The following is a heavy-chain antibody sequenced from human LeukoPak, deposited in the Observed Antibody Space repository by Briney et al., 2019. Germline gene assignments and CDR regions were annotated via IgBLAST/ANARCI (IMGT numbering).Heavy chain of an antibody. V-gene: IGHV4-34*01. J-gene: IGHJ4*02. D-gene: IGHD5-24*01. CDR1: GGSFSGYY. CDR3: ARVGRWLQSTDY. CDR2: INHSGST. Sequence: SETLSLTCAVYGGSFSGYYWGWIRQPPGKGLEWIGEINHSGSTNYNPSLKSRVTISVDTSKNQFSLKLSSVTAADTAVYYCARVGRWLQSTDYWGQGTLVTVSS.